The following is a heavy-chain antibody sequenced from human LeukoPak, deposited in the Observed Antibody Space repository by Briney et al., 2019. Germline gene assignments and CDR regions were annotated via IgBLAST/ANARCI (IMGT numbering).Heavy chain of an antibody. D-gene: IGHD2-2*02. V-gene: IGHV3-53*01. Sequence: GGSLRLSCAASGFTVSTYSMSWVRQAPGKGLEWVATFSSGGRTSYADSVKGRFTISRDTSQNTVFLQMNSLRDEDTALYYCASILYGGGQGTLVPVSS. CDR2: FSSGGRT. J-gene: IGHJ4*02. CDR1: GFTVSTYS. CDR3: ASILYG.